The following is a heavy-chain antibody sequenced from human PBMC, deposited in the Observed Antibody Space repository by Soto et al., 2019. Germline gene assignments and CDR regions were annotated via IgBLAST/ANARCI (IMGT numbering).Heavy chain of an antibody. V-gene: IGHV2-70*11. J-gene: IGHJ4*02. Sequence: SGPTLVNPTQTLTLTCTFSGFSLSTSGMCVSWIRQPPGKALEWLARIDWDDDKYYSTSLKTRLTISKDTSKNQVVLTMTNMDPVDTATYYCARLARKGAAAGLDYWGQGTLVTVPQ. D-gene: IGHD6-13*01. CDR3: ARLARKGAAAGLDY. CDR1: GFSLSTSGMC. CDR2: IDWDDDK.